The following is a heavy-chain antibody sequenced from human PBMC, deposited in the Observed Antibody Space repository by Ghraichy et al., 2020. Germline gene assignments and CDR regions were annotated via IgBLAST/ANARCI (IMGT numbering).Heavy chain of an antibody. CDR1: GGSLSGYY. J-gene: IGHJ6*03. D-gene: IGHD2-2*02. CDR2: INHSGST. V-gene: IGHV4-34*01. CDR3: ARGRDVVVPAAIFSCPVPYYYYYMDV. Sequence: GSLSLTCAVYGGSLSGYYWSWIRQPPGKGLEWIGEINHSGSTNYNPSLKSRVTISVDTSKNQFSLKLSSVTAADTAVYYCARGRDVVVPAAIFSCPVPYYYYYMDVWGKGTTVTVSS.